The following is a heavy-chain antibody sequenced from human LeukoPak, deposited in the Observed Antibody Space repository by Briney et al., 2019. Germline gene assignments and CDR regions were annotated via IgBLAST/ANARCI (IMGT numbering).Heavy chain of an antibody. V-gene: IGHV3-74*01. D-gene: IGHD3-10*01. CDR1: GFSFSNYW. Sequence: GGSLRLSCAASGFSFSNYWFHWVRQAPGEGLVWVSRTNEHGTIINYADSVKGRFTISRDNAKNTLYLQMNSLRTEDSALYYCVVALSGSADYWGQGTLVTVSS. CDR3: VVALSGSADY. J-gene: IGHJ4*02. CDR2: TNEHGTII.